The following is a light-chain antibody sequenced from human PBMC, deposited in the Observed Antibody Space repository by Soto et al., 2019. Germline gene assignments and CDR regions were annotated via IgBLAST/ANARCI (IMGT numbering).Light chain of an antibody. CDR3: QQSYSTPWT. J-gene: IGKJ1*01. V-gene: IGKV1-39*01. CDR2: GAS. CDR1: QTISRD. Sequence: DIQMTQSPSSLSASVGDRVTISCRASQTISRDLTWYQQKPGKAPNLLIFGASTLQPGVPPRFSGSGSGTEFTLIISNLQPEDFATYFCQQSYSTPWTFGQGTKVEIK.